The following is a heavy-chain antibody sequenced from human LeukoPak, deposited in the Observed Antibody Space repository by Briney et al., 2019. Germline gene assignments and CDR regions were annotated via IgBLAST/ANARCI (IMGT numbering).Heavy chain of an antibody. D-gene: IGHD3-22*01. J-gene: IGHJ4*02. V-gene: IGHV4-39*01. CDR2: IYYHGST. Sequence: SETLSLTCTVSGGSISSSNYYWGWIRQPPGKGLEWIGTIYYHGSTYYNPSLKSRVTISVDTSKNQFSLKLTSVTATDTAVYYCARHLFGSGYYPDYWGQGTLVTVSS. CDR3: ARHLFGSGYYPDY. CDR1: GGSISSSNYY.